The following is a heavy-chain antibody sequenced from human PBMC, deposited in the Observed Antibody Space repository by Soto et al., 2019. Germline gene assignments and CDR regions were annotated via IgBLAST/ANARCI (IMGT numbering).Heavy chain of an antibody. CDR2: ISSSSSYI. CDR1: GFTFSSYS. Sequence: GGSLRLSCAASGFTFSSYSMNWVRQAPGKGLEWVSSISSSSSYIYYADSVKGRFTISRDNSKNTLYLQMNSLRAEDTAVYYCAKSDRGCGSDYWGQGTLVTVSS. V-gene: IGHV3-21*04. CDR3: AKSDRGCGSDY. D-gene: IGHD6-19*01. J-gene: IGHJ4*02.